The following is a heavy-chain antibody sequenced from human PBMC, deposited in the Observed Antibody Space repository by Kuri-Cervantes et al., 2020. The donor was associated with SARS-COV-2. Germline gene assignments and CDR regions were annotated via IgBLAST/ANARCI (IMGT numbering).Heavy chain of an antibody. CDR3: ARDREGWPKAPDY. J-gene: IGHJ4*02. CDR1: GFTFSSYA. D-gene: IGHD1-26*01. CDR2: ISYDGSNK. V-gene: IGHV3-30-3*01. Sequence: GESLKISCAASGFTFSSYAMHWVRQAPGKGLEWVAVISYDGSNKYYADSVKGRFTISIDNSKNTLYLQMNSLRAEDTAVYYCARDREGWPKAPDYWGQGTLVTVSS.